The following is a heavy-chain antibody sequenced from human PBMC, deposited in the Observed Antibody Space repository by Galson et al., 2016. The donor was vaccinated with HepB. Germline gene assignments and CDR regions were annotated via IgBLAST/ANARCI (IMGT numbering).Heavy chain of an antibody. J-gene: IGHJ4*02. V-gene: IGHV7-4-1*02. Sequence: SVKVSCKASGYTFSSYAMNWVRQAPGQGLEWMGWINTNTGNPTYARGFTGRFVFPLDTSVSTAYLQISSLKAEDTAVYYCARRGMGRFGELLFDYWGQGTLVTVSS. CDR1: GYTFSSYA. D-gene: IGHD3-10*01. CDR2: INTNTGNP. CDR3: ARRGMGRFGELLFDY.